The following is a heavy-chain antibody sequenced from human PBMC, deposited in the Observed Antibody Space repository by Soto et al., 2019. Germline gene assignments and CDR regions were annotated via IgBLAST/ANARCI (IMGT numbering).Heavy chain of an antibody. V-gene: IGHV1-69*06. CDR2: IIPIFGTA. D-gene: IGHD6-13*01. J-gene: IGHJ6*02. Sequence: QVQLVQSVAEVKKPGSSVNVSCKASGGTFSSYAISWVRQAPGQGLEWLGGIIPIFGTANYAQKFQGRVPITADKSTITAYMELSRLRSEAKAVYYCARSSDSRSWYATYYSSSGMDVWGQWPTVTVS. CDR1: GGTFSSYA. CDR3: ARSSDSRSWYATYYSSSGMDV.